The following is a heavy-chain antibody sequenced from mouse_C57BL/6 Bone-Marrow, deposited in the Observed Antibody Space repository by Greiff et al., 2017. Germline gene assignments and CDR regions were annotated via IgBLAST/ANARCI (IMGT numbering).Heavy chain of an antibody. CDR3: APYDYDGYAMDY. J-gene: IGHJ4*01. CDR2: IWSGGST. CDR1: GFSLTSYG. Sequence: QVQLVESGPGLVQPSQSLSITCTVSGFSLTSYGVHWVRQPPGKGLEWLGVIWSGGSTDYNAAFISRLSISKDNSKSQVFFKMNSLQADDTAIYYCAPYDYDGYAMDYWGQGTSVTVSS. V-gene: IGHV2-4*01. D-gene: IGHD2-4*01.